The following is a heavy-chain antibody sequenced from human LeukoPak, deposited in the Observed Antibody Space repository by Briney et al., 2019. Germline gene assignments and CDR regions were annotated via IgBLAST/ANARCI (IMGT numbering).Heavy chain of an antibody. J-gene: IGHJ4*02. CDR3: QRGPADYGSGTPNITHRPLYYFDY. CDR2: INHSGST. D-gene: IGHD3-10*01. Sequence: PSETLSLTCAVYGGSFSGYYWSWIRQPPGKGLEWIGEINHSGSTNYNPSLKSRVTISVDTSKNQFSLKLSSVTAADTAVYYCQRGPADYGSGTPNITHRPLYYFDYWGQGTLVTVSS. V-gene: IGHV4-34*01. CDR1: GGSFSGYY.